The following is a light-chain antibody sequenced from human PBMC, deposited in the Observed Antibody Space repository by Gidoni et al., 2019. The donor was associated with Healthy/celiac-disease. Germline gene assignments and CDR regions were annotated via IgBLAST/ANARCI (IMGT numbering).Light chain of an antibody. CDR1: ELGDKY. CDR3: QAWDSSTAEV. Sequence: SYELTQPPSVSVSPGQTASITCSGDELGDKYACWYQQKPGQSPVLVIYQDSNRPSGSPERFSGSNSGNTATRTISGTQAMDEADYYCQAWDSSTAEVFGGGTKLTVL. CDR2: QDS. V-gene: IGLV3-1*01. J-gene: IGLJ2*01.